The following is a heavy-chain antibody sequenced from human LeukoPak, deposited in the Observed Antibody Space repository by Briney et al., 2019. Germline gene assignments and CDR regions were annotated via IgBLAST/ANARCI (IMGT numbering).Heavy chain of an antibody. V-gene: IGHV4-38-2*02. CDR1: GYSISSGYY. CDR3: ARVISGGSRWVPYFQH. D-gene: IGHD2-15*01. Sequence: PSETLSLTCTVSGYSISSGYYWGWIRQPPGKGLEWIGSIYHSGSTYYNPSLKSRVTISVDTSKNQFSLKLSSVTAADTAVYYCARVISGGSRWVPYFQHWGQGTLVTVSS. J-gene: IGHJ1*01. CDR2: IYHSGST.